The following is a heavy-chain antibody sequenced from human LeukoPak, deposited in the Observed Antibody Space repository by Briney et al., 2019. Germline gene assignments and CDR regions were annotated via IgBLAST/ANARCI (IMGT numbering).Heavy chain of an antibody. Sequence: AGSLRLSCAASGFTFSTYDMTWVRQAPGKGLEWVANIKQDGSDKYYVDSVKGRFTISRDNAKNSLYLQMNSLRAEDTAVYYCARMYGDYFDNWGQGALVTVSS. V-gene: IGHV3-7*01. CDR1: GFTFSTYD. D-gene: IGHD2-8*01. CDR2: IKQDGSDK. J-gene: IGHJ4*02. CDR3: ARMYGDYFDN.